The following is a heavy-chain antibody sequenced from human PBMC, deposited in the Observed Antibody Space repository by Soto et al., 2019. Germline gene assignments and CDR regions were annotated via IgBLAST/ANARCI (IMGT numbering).Heavy chain of an antibody. Sequence: HVQLVQSGGELKKPGSSVKVSCNTSGYTFNTYLITWVRQAPGQGLEWMGWISPHNGNTNYAEKFQGRVTMTADTITKTAYMELRNLRIDDTAVYYCARDTGNSFVYWGQGTPVTVSS. CDR1: GYTFNTYL. CDR2: ISPHNGNT. CDR3: ARDTGNSFVY. V-gene: IGHV1-18*01. J-gene: IGHJ4*02.